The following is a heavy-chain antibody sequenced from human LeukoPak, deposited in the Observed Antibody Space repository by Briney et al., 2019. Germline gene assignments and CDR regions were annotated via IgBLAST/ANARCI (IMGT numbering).Heavy chain of an antibody. J-gene: IGHJ4*02. V-gene: IGHV1-3*01. CDR1: GYTFTSYA. Sequence: ASVKVSCTASGYTFTSYAMHWVRQAPGQRLEWMGWINAGNGNTKYSQKFQGRVTITRDTSASTAYMELSSLRSEDTAVYYSARLEIGSSWYPFDYWGQGTLVTVSS. CDR3: ARLEIGSSWYPFDY. D-gene: IGHD6-13*01. CDR2: INAGNGNT.